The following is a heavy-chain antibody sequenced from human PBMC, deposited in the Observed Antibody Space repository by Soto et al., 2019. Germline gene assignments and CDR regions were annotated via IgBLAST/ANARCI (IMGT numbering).Heavy chain of an antibody. CDR3: SKEANYDILTRPGYYYGMDV. CDR1: GFTFSSYA. J-gene: IGHJ6*02. CDR2: ISGSGGST. V-gene: IGHV3-23*01. Sequence: HPGGSLRLSCAASGFTFSSYAMSWVRQAPGKGLEWVSAISGSGGSTYYADSVKGRFTISRDNSKNTLYLQMNSLRAEDTAVYYCSKEANYDILTRPGYYYGMDVWGQGTTVTVSS. D-gene: IGHD3-9*01.